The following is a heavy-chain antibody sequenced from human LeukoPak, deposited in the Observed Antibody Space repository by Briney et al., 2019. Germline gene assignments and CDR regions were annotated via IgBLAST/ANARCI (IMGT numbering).Heavy chain of an antibody. D-gene: IGHD2-15*01. J-gene: IGHJ4*02. Sequence: PSETLSLTCTVSGGSISSSSYYWGWIRQPPGKGLEWIGSIYYPANTYYNPSLKSRVTISVDTSKNQFSLKLSSVTAADTAVYYCARLSGGSCCAVYWGQGTLVTVSS. CDR3: ARLSGGSCCAVY. CDR1: GGSISSSSYY. V-gene: IGHV4-39*01. CDR2: IYYPANT.